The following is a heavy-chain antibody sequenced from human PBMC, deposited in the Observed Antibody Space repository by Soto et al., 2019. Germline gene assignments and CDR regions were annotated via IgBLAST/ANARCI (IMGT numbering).Heavy chain of an antibody. D-gene: IGHD1-1*01. Sequence: QVQLQESGPGLVKPSETLSLTCTVSGGSLSSGLYYWTWIRQPPGKGLEWIGYMSHIGGSKYNPPLYSRASITLATSPRQFSLRLTSVTAADTAVYFCARETGAGDTRFDPWGHGTLVTVSS. CDR1: GGSLSSGLYY. CDR2: MSHIGGS. J-gene: IGHJ5*02. V-gene: IGHV4-61*01. CDR3: ARETGAGDTRFDP.